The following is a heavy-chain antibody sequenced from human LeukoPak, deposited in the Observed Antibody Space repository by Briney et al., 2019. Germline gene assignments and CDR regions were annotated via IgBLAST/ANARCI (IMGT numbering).Heavy chain of an antibody. J-gene: IGHJ4*02. CDR1: GGSISSYY. V-gene: IGHV4-59*01. D-gene: IGHD2-21*02. CDR3: ARSAYCGGNCYYYFDY. Sequence: SETLSLTCTVSGGSISSYYWSWIRQPPGKGLEYIGYIYYSGSTKYNPSLKSRVTISVDTSKNQFSLRLTSVTAADTAMYYCARSAYCGGNCYYYFDYWGQGTLVTVSS. CDR2: IYYSGST.